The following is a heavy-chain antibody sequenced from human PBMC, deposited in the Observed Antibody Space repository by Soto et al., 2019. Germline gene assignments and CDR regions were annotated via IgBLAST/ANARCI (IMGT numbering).Heavy chain of an antibody. D-gene: IGHD5-18*01. CDR2: ITGRGDST. CDR3: TKLRGYSYGDLDY. CDR1: GFTFSSYA. V-gene: IGHV3-23*01. J-gene: IGHJ4*02. Sequence: EVQLLESGGGLVQPGASLRLSCAASGFTFSSYAMSWVRQAPGKGLEWVSAITGRGDSTFYADSVKGRFTVSRDSSKNTLYLQMNSLRAEDTAVYYCTKLRGYSYGDLDYWGQGTLVTVSP.